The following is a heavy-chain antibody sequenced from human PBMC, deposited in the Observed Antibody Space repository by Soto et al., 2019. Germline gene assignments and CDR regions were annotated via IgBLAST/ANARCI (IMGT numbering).Heavy chain of an antibody. D-gene: IGHD6-19*01. CDR1: GGCGSSGSYY. J-gene: IGHJ4*02. CDR3: ARGRIAVAGRKQFDY. CDR2: IYYSGST. Sequence: PLSVTCSVGGGCGSSGSYYCSWIRQPPGKGLEWIGYIYYSGSTNYNPSLKSRVTISVDTSKNQFSLKLSSVTAADTAVYYCARGRIAVAGRKQFDYWGQGTLVTVSS. V-gene: IGHV4-61*01.